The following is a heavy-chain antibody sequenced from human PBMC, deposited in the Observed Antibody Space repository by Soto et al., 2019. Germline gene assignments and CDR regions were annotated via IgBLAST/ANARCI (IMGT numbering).Heavy chain of an antibody. V-gene: IGHV3-48*01. D-gene: IGHD3-22*01. CDR2: ISSNSITI. CDR1: GFIFSKYS. CDR3: ARVSQLLYDSSGYALDY. Sequence: GGSLRLSCGASGFIFSKYSMNWVRQAPGKGLEWLSYISSNSITIYYADSVRGRFTIFRDNAKNSLYLQMNSLRAEDTAVYYCARVSQLLYDSSGYALDYWGQGTLVTVSS. J-gene: IGHJ4*02.